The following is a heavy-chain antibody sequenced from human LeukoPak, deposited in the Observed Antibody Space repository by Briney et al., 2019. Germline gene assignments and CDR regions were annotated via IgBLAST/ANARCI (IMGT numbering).Heavy chain of an antibody. CDR2: ISGSGGST. V-gene: IGHV3-23*01. CDR3: AKDHRALRYFDWLLRVGYFDY. CDR1: GFTFSSYA. Sequence: PGGSLRLSCAASGFTFSSYAMSWVRQAPGKGLEWVSAISGSGGSTYYADSVKGRFTISRDNSKNTLYLQMNSLRAEDTAVYYCAKDHRALRYFDWLLRVGYFDYWGQGTLVTVSS. J-gene: IGHJ4*02. D-gene: IGHD3-9*01.